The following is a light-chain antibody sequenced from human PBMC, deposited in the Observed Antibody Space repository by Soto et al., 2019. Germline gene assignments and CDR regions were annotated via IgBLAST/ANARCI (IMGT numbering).Light chain of an antibody. V-gene: IGKV1-39*01. CDR2: AAS. Sequence: IQMTQSPSSLSTSVGDRVTITCRASQSITDYLSWYQQKPGGVPKLLIYAASRLQSGVPSRFSGSGSGTDFTLTISSLQPEDFATYYCQQSYITPWTFGRGTKVEIK. J-gene: IGKJ1*01. CDR3: QQSYITPWT. CDR1: QSITDY.